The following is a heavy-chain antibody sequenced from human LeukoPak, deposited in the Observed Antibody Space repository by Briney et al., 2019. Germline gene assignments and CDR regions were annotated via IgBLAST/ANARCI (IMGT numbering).Heavy chain of an antibody. D-gene: IGHD3-16*01. V-gene: IGHV1-18*01. CDR3: TLGGSGEYFQR. CDR2: LSAYNGNT. CDR1: GYTSTTYG. Sequence: ASVKVSCKASGYTSTTYGVSWVRQAPGQGLEWMGWLSAYNGNTNYAQKLQGRVTMTTDTSTTTAYMELRSLRSDDTAVYYCTLGGSGEYFQRWGQGTLVTVSS. J-gene: IGHJ1*01.